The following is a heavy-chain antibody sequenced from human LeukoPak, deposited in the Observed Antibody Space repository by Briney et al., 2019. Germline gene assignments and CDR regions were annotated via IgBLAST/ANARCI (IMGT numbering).Heavy chain of an antibody. J-gene: IGHJ4*02. CDR1: GFTFSSYA. CDR2: ISSNGGST. V-gene: IGHV3-64*01. Sequence: AGGSLRLSCAASGFTFSSYAMHWVRQAPGKGLEYVSAISSNGGSTYYANSVKGRFTISRDNSKNTLYLQMGSLRAEDMAVYYCARAVIGYCSGGSCSPHFDYWGQGTLVTVSS. CDR3: ARAVIGYCSGGSCSPHFDY. D-gene: IGHD2-15*01.